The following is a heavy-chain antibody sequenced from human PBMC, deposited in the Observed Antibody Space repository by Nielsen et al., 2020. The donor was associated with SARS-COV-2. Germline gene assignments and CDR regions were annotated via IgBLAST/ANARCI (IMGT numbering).Heavy chain of an antibody. Sequence: GGSLRLSCAASGFTFSAHAMIWVRQTAGKGLEWVSAVSGDVAHTTYYADSVKGRFTISRDNAKNSLYLQMNSLRAEDTALYYCAKDPGYSSGWYGGMDVWGQGTTVTVSS. CDR1: GFTFSAHA. CDR2: VSGDVAHTT. D-gene: IGHD6-19*01. V-gene: IGHV3-23*01. CDR3: AKDPGYSSGWYGGMDV. J-gene: IGHJ6*02.